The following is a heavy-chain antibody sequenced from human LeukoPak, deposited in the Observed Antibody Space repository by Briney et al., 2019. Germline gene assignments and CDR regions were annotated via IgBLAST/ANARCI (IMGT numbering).Heavy chain of an antibody. CDR2: IYYSGST. Sequence: SETLSLTCTVSGGSISSSSYYWGWIRQPPGKGLAWIGSIYYSGSTYYNPSLKSPFTILVDKSKNPFYLTLIYVTAADTAVYYCAILSQKVLECSRIKGKEPPYINYSGQGTLVTVSS. D-gene: IGHD3-3*01. CDR3: AILSQKVLECSRIKGKEPPYINY. CDR1: GGSISSSSYY. J-gene: IGHJ4*02. V-gene: IGHV4-39*07.